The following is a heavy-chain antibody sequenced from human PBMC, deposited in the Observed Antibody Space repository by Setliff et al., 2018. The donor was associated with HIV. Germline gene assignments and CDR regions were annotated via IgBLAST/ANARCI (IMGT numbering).Heavy chain of an antibody. CDR2: IYHSGSA. J-gene: IGHJ1*01. CDR1: GGSISGSSYY. CDR3: ASSRSLFGEEYFHH. Sequence: SGTLSLTCNVSGGSISGSSYYWGWIRQPPGKGLEWIGSIYHSGSASHNPSLKSRITISVDTSKNQFSLKLRSVTAADTAVYYCASSRSLFGEEYFHHWGQGTLVTVSS. V-gene: IGHV4-39*01. D-gene: IGHD3-10*02.